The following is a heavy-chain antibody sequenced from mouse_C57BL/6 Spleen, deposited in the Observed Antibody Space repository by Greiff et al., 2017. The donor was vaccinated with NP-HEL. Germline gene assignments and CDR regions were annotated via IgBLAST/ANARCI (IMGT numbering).Heavy chain of an antibody. D-gene: IGHD1-1*01. CDR3: ARRGATVVLDYFDY. CDR1: GYAFSSYW. CDR2: IYPGDGDT. V-gene: IGHV1-80*01. J-gene: IGHJ2*01. Sequence: QVQLQQSGAELVKPGASVKISCKASGYAFSSYWMNWVKQRPGKGLEWIGQIYPGDGDTNYNGKFKGKATLTADKSSSTAYMQLSSLTSEDSAVYFCARRGATVVLDYFDYWGQGTTLTVSS.